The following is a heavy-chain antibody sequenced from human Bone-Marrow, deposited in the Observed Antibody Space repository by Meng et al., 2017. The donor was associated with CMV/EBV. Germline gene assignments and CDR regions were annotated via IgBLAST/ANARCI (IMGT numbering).Heavy chain of an antibody. J-gene: IGHJ6*01. CDR1: EFTFDDYG. CDR3: ARGYYDFWSGYYNDYYYGMDV. Sequence: GESLKISCAASEFTFDDYGTTWVRQAPGKGLGWVSYISSSGSTIYYADSVKGRFTISRDNANNSLYLQMNSLGGEEPDFYYCARGYYDFWSGYYNDYYYGMDVWGQGTTV. D-gene: IGHD3-3*01. V-gene: IGHV3-48*03. CDR2: ISSSGSTI.